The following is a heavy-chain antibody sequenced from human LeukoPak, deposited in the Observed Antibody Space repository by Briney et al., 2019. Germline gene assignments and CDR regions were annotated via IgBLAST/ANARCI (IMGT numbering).Heavy chain of an antibody. J-gene: IGHJ4*02. CDR2: INPSGGST. V-gene: IGHV1-46*01. D-gene: IGHD2-2*02. Sequence: ASVKVSCKASGYTFTSYYMHWVRQAPGQGLEWMGIINPSGGSTSYAQKFQGRVTMTRDTSTSTVYMELSSLRSEDTAVYYCARGARGYCSSTSCYTGEDYWGQGTLVTVSS. CDR1: GYTFTSYY. CDR3: ARGARGYCSSTSCYTGEDY.